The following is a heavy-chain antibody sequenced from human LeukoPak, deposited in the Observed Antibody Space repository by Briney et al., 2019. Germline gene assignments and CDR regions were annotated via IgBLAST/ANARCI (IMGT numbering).Heavy chain of an antibody. CDR2: IYTSGST. CDR3: ARHVSGRNYYYYYMDV. J-gene: IGHJ6*03. Sequence: SETLSLTCTVSGGSISSYYWSWIRQPPGKGLEWIGYIYTSGSTNYNPSLKSRVTISVDTSKNQFSLKLSSVTAADTAVYYCARHVSGRNYYYYYMDVWGKGTTVTVSS. D-gene: IGHD2-15*01. CDR1: GGSISSYY. V-gene: IGHV4-4*09.